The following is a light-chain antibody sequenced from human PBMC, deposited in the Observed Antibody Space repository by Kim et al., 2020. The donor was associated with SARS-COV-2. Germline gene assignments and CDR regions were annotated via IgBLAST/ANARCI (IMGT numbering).Light chain of an antibody. Sequence: PGERATLSCRASQSVNNNYLAWYQHKPGQAPRLVIYGASSRGTGIPDRFSGSGSGTDFTLTISRLEPEDFAVYYCQQYGTAPRTFGQGTKVDIK. CDR2: GAS. J-gene: IGKJ1*01. CDR1: QSVNNNY. CDR3: QQYGTAPRT. V-gene: IGKV3-20*01.